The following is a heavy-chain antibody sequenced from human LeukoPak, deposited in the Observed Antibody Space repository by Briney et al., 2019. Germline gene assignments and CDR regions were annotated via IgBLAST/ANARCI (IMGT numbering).Heavy chain of an antibody. Sequence: ASVTVSCTASGYTFTSYYMHWVRQAPGQGLEWMGIINPSGGSTSYAQKFQGRVTITADESTSTAYMELSSLRSEDTAVYYCARAVAGTGYYYGMDVWGQGTTVTVSS. CDR3: ARAVAGTGYYYGMDV. D-gene: IGHD6-19*01. CDR1: GYTFTSYY. J-gene: IGHJ6*02. CDR2: INPSGGST. V-gene: IGHV1-46*01.